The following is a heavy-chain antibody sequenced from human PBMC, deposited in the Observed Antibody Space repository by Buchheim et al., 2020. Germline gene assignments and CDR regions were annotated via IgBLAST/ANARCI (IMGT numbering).Heavy chain of an antibody. CDR3: TKAFYYGSGDYYSRMGYFFGMDV. J-gene: IGHJ6*01. CDR2: ISYDGSKK. D-gene: IGHD3-10*01. V-gene: IGHV3-30*18. CDR1: GFSFRDYG. Sequence: QVQVVESGGGVVQPGGSPRLSCGASGFSFRDYGMHWVRQAPGKGLEWVAVISYDGSKKYYGDSVKVRFTISSDNSKNMVFFQMNSMRVEDTAVYYCTKAFYYGSGDYYSRMGYFFGMDVWGTGTT.